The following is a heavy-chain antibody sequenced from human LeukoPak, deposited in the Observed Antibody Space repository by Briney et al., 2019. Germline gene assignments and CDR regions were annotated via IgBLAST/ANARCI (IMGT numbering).Heavy chain of an antibody. CDR1: GGSISSYY. D-gene: IGHD4-17*01. Sequence: SETLSLTCTVSGGSISSYYWSWIRQPPGKGLEWIGYIYYSGSTNYNPSLKSRVTISVDTSKNQFSLKLSSVTAADTAVYYCARDTVNLKSLDYWGQGTLVTVSS. J-gene: IGHJ4*02. V-gene: IGHV4-59*12. CDR2: IYYSGST. CDR3: ARDTVNLKSLDY.